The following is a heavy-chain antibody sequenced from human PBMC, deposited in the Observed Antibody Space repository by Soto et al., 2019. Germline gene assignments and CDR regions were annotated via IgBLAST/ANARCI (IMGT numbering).Heavy chain of an antibody. D-gene: IGHD2-2*01. Sequence: QVPLVESGGGVVQPGRSLRLSCAASGFTFSSYGMHWVRQAPGKGLEWVAVIWYDGSNKYYADSVKGRFTISRDNSKNTLYLQMNSLRAEDTAVYYCARDIVVVPAAIPVGGMDVWGQGTTVTVSS. CDR3: ARDIVVVPAAIPVGGMDV. V-gene: IGHV3-33*01. CDR1: GFTFSSYG. CDR2: IWYDGSNK. J-gene: IGHJ6*02.